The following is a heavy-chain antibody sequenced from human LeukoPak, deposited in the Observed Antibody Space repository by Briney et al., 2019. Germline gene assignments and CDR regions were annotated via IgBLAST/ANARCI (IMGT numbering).Heavy chain of an antibody. CDR1: GGSISNYH. J-gene: IGHJ4*02. CDR2: IHTSRST. D-gene: IGHD6-19*01. V-gene: IGHV4-4*07. Sequence: SETLSLTCTVSGGSISNYHWSCIRQPAGKGLEWIGQIHTSRSTNYNPPLKSRVTMSIETPESQLSLTIRSVAAADTAHYYCARRDISTGWSFDYWGQGTLVTVSS. CDR3: ARRDISTGWSFDY.